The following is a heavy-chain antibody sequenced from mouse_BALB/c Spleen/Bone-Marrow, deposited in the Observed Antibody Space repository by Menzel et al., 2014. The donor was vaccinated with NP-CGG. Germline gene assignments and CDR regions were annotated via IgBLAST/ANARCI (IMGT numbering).Heavy chain of an antibody. J-gene: IGHJ2*01. CDR2: ISYSGST. V-gene: IGHV3-8*02. Sequence: EVMLVESGPSLVKPSQTLSLTCSVTGDSITSGYWNWIRKFPGNKLEYMGYISYSGSTYYSPSLISRIYITRDTSKNQYYSQLNSVTTEDTATYDCATYDGYYFDYWGQGTTLTVSS. CDR1: GDSITSGY. D-gene: IGHD2-3*01. CDR3: ATYDGYYFDY.